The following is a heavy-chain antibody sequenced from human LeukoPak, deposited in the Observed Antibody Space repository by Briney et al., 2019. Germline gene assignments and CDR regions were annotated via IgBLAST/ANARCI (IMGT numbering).Heavy chain of an antibody. D-gene: IGHD6-19*01. J-gene: IGHJ5*02. V-gene: IGHV3-15*01. CDR1: GFTFHNPR. Sequence: GVLRLFCAAPGFTFHNPRMSLGREAPGKGLGWGCRIKRKAEGGAIEYAAPVKGRFTISRDDSKSTVYLQMNSLKTEDTAVYYCTTFLWGGTVAPWGQGALVTVSS. CDR2: IKRKAEGGAI. CDR3: TTFLWGGTVAP.